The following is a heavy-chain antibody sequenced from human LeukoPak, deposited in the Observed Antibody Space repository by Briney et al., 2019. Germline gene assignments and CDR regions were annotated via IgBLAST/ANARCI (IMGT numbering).Heavy chain of an antibody. CDR1: GGSISAYY. CDR2: IHYSGSS. V-gene: IGHV4-59*01. D-gene: IGHD6-13*01. J-gene: IGHJ4*02. Sequence: NASETLSLTCAVSGGSISAYYWSWIGQPPGKGLEWIGYIHYSGSSNYNPSLKSRVTISLDTSKNQFSLKLSSVTAADTAVYYCARGAAATHWGQGTLVTVSS. CDR3: ARGAAATH.